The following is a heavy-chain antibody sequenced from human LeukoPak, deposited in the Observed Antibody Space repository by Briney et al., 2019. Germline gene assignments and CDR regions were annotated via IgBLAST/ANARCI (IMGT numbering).Heavy chain of an antibody. CDR1: GFTFSSYA. Sequence: GGSLRLSCAASGFTFSSYAMSWVRQAPGKGLKWVSAISGSGGSTCYADSVKGRFTISRDNSKNTLYLQMNSLRAEDTAVYYCAKDSLFSMVRGVSYWGQGTLVTVSS. CDR2: ISGSGGST. CDR3: AKDSLFSMVRGVSY. J-gene: IGHJ4*02. V-gene: IGHV3-23*01. D-gene: IGHD3-10*01.